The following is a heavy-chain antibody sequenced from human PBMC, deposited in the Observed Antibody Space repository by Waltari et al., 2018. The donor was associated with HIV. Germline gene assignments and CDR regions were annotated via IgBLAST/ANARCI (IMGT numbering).Heavy chain of an antibody. V-gene: IGHV3-21*01. Sequence: EVQLVESGGGLVKPGGSLRLCGAASGFTFSTDSMNWVRQAPGKGLDWVSSISSSSYIYYADSVKCRFTISRDNAKNSLYLQMNSLRAEDTAVYYCARGSSNFDYWGQGTLVTVSS. J-gene: IGHJ4*02. CDR1: GFTFSTDS. CDR3: ARGSSNFDY. CDR2: ISSSSYI.